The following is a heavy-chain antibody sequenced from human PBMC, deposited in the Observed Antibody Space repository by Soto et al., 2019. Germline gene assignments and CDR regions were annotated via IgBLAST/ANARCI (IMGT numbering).Heavy chain of an antibody. CDR2: IFSSGGT. CDR3: ARQYYYGSGRQIDY. V-gene: IGHV4-39*01. D-gene: IGHD3-10*01. Sequence: QLQLQESGPGLVKPSETLSLTCIVSGGSISSSSLQWGWIRQPPGRGLDWVGSIFSSGGTYYNPSLKTRVTISVHTSNNQFSLKLSSVTAADTAVYYCARQYYYGSGRQIDYWGQGTLVTVSS. CDR1: GGSISSSSLQ. J-gene: IGHJ4*02.